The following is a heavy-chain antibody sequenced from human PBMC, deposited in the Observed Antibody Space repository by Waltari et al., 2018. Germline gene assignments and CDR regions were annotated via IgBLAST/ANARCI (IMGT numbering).Heavy chain of an antibody. J-gene: IGHJ6*03. D-gene: IGHD1-26*01. CDR3: ARARGGYWRVNYYHYMDV. CDR1: GGSFSGYY. CDR2: INRSGST. V-gene: IGHV4-34*01. Sequence: QVQIQQWGAGLLKPSETLSLTCVVSGGSFSGYYWTWIRQSPGRGLEWIGEINRSGSTNYNPSLKRRITMSVDTSRKQFSLKLSSVTAADTAVDYCARARGGYWRVNYYHYMDVWGKGTTVTVSS.